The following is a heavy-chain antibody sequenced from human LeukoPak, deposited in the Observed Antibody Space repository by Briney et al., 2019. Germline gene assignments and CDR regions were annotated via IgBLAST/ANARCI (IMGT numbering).Heavy chain of an antibody. CDR3: ASRDFWSGR. Sequence: NPSETLSLTXTVSGGSISSSSYYWGWIRQPPGKGLQWIGSIYYSGSTYYNPSLKSRVTISVDTSKNQFSLKLSSVTAADTAMYYCASRDFWSGRWGQGTLVTVSS. D-gene: IGHD3-3*01. J-gene: IGHJ4*02. V-gene: IGHV4-39*01. CDR2: IYYSGST. CDR1: GGSISSSSYY.